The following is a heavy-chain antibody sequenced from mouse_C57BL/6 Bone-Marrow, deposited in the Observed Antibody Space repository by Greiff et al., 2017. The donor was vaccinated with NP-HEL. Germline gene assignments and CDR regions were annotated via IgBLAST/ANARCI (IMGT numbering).Heavy chain of an antibody. D-gene: IGHD1-1*01. V-gene: IGHV10-1*01. CDR3: VRDRDYYGSSHWYFDV. CDR1: GFSFNTYA. Sequence: EVQLVESGGGLVQPKGSLKLSCAASGFSFNTYAMNWVRQAPGKGLEWVARIRSKSNNYATYYADSVKDRFTISRDDSASMLYLQMNNLKTEDTAMYYCVRDRDYYGSSHWYFDVWGTGTTVTVSS. CDR2: IRSKSNNYAT. J-gene: IGHJ1*03.